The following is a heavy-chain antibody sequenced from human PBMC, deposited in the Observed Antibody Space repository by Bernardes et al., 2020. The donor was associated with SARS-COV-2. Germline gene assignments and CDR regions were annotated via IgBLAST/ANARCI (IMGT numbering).Heavy chain of an antibody. D-gene: IGHD6-6*01. CDR2: INHSGST. CDR1: GGSFSGYY. CDR3: ARPVLRAFDY. J-gene: IGHJ4*02. V-gene: IGHV4-34*01. Sequence: SETLSLTCAVYGGSFSGYYWSWIRQPPGKGLEWIGEINHSGSTNYNPSLKSRVTISVDTSKNQFSLKLSSVTAADTAVYYCARPVLRAFDYWGQGTLVTVSS.